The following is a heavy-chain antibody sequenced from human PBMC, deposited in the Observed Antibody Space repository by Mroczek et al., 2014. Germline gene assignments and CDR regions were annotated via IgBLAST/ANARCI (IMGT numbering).Heavy chain of an antibody. CDR2: IYYSGST. Sequence: QVQLQQSGPGLVKPSETLSLTCTVSGGSISSSSYYWGWIRQPPGKGLEWIGSIYYSGSTYYNPSLKSRVTISVDTSKNQFSLKLSSVTAADTAVYYCARGIRVGRGGFDYWGQGTLVTVSS. J-gene: IGHJ4*02. CDR3: ARGIRVGRGGFDY. D-gene: IGHD1-26*01. CDR1: GGSISSSSYY. V-gene: IGHV4-39*01.